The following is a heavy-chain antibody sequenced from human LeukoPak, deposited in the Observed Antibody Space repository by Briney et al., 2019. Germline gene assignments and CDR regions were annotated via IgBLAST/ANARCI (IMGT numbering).Heavy chain of an antibody. Sequence: SESLSLTCIVSGGSINNYYWSWIRQPAGKGLEWIGRINTRGTTNYNPSLKSRVTISVHTSKNQFSLRLSSVTAADTAVYYCARAPNSALWGQGTLVTVSS. D-gene: IGHD4-23*01. V-gene: IGHV4-4*07. CDR1: GGSINNYY. CDR3: ARAPNSAL. J-gene: IGHJ4*02. CDR2: INTRGTT.